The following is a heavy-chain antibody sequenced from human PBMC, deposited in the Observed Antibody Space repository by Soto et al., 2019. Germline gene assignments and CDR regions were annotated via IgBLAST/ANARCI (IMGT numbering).Heavy chain of an antibody. J-gene: IGHJ5*02. CDR1: GFTFSSYW. CDR3: AGVGQRTIFGVVRGSNWFDP. D-gene: IGHD3-3*01. V-gene: IGHV3-7*01. CDR2: IKQDGSEK. Sequence: GGSLRLSCAASGFTFSSYWMSWVRQAPGKGLEWVANIKQDGSEKYYVDSVKGRFTISRDNAKNSLYLQMNSLRAEDTAVYYCAGVGQRTIFGVVRGSNWFDPWGQGTLVTVSS.